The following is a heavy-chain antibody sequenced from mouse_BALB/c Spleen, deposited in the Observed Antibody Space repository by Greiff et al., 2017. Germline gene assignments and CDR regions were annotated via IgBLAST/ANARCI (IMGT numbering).Heavy chain of an antibody. CDR1: GYTFTSYY. J-gene: IGHJ2*01. D-gene: IGHD1-1*01. CDR2: INPSNGGT. V-gene: IGHV1S81*02. Sequence: QVQLQQPGAELVKPGASVKLSCKASGYTFTSYYMYWVKQRPGQGLEWIGGINPSNGGTNFNEKFKSKATLTVDKSSSTAYMQLSSLTSEDSAVYYCARRGTTVPDDYWGQGTTLTVSS. CDR3: ARRGTTVPDDY.